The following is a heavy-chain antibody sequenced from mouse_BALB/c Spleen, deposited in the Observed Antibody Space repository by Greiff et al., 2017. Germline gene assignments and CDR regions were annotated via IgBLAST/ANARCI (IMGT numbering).Heavy chain of an antibody. CDR3: ARDYYGSYAMDY. V-gene: IGHV5-17*02. D-gene: IGHD1-2*01. J-gene: IGHJ4*01. Sequence: EVKLMESGGGLVQPGGSRKLSCAASGFTFSSFGMHWVRQAPEKGLEWVAYISSGSSTIYYADTVKGRFTISRDNPKNTLFLQMTSLRSEDTAMYYCARDYYGSYAMDYWGQGTSVTVSS. CDR1: GFTFSSFG. CDR2: ISSGSSTI.